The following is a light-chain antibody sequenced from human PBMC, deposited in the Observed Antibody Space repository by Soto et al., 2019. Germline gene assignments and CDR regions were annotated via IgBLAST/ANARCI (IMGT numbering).Light chain of an antibody. CDR3: LHHNTWPWT. CDR1: QGIRND. CDR2: AAS. Sequence: DLQLNRPLSPLSAXVGDXATIXXRASQGIRNDLGWCQQKPGKAPKRLIYAASILKSGVPSRSSGSGYGTEFTLTISSLQPEDFATYYSLHHNTWPWTFGQGTKLDI. V-gene: IGKV1-17*01. J-gene: IGKJ1*01.